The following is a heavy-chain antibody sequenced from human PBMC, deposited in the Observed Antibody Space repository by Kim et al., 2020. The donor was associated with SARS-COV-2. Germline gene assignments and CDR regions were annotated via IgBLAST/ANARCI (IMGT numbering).Heavy chain of an antibody. Sequence: KGRFTISRDNSKNTLYLQMNSLRAEDTAVYYCAKDSSGYYYVLLGGQGDYWGQGTLVTVSS. CDR3: AKDSSGYYYVLLGGQGDY. V-gene: IGHV3-23*01. J-gene: IGHJ4*02. D-gene: IGHD3-22*01.